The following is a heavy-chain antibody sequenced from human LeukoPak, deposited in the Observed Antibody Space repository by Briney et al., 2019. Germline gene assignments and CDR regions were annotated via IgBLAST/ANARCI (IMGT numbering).Heavy chain of an antibody. Sequence: ASGKVSCKASGYTFTNYYMHWGRQAPGQGLEWMGWINPNSGGTNYAQKFQVRVTMTRDTSISTAYMELSRLRSDDTAVYYCTRYRAAAGKDFDYWGQGTLVAVSS. CDR1: GYTFTNYY. CDR3: TRYRAAAGKDFDY. J-gene: IGHJ4*02. CDR2: INPNSGGT. V-gene: IGHV1-2*02. D-gene: IGHD6-13*01.